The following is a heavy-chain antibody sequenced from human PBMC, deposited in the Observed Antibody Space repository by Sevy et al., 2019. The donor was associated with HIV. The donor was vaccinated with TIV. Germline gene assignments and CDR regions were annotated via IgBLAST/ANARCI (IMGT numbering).Heavy chain of an antibody. CDR1: GFTLSSRW. CDR2: IKQDGSEK. D-gene: IGHD2-15*01. CDR3: VPSGGGHAGY. V-gene: IGHV3-7*01. Sequence: GGSLRLSCAASGFTLSSRWMSWVRQAPGKGLEWVANIKQDGSEKYYVDSVKDRFTISSDNAKNSLYLQMNSRRAEDTAVYYCVPSGGGHAGYWGQGTLVTVSS. J-gene: IGHJ4*02.